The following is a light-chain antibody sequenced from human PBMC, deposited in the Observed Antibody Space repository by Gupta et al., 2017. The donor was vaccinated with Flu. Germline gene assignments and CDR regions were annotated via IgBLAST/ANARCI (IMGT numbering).Light chain of an antibody. CDR2: GVV. V-gene: IGLV2-8*01. CDR3: TSYAGSNNIL. J-gene: IGLJ3*02. CDR1: LYNLGAYNY. Sequence: QSALTQHPSASGSPGQSVTFSCTGTLYNLGAYNYVSCHQHHPVKAPGLLIYGVVRRPSGVPDRFSGSKSGNTASLTVSGLQSEDEAYYDCTSYAGSNNILFGGGTKLTVL.